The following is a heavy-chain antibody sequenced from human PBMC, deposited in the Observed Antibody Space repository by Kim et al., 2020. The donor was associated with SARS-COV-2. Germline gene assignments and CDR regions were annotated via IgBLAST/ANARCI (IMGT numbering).Heavy chain of an antibody. CDR3: ASTRYSSFSRGWFDP. D-gene: IGHD6-13*01. J-gene: IGHJ5*02. V-gene: IGHV3-11*01. CDR2: ISSSGSTI. Sequence: GGSLRLSCAASGFTFSDYYMSWIRQAPGKGLEWVSYISSSGSTIYYADSVKGRFTISRDNAKNSLYLQMNSLRAEDTAVYYCASTRYSSFSRGWFDPWGQGTLVTVSS. CDR1: GFTFSDYY.